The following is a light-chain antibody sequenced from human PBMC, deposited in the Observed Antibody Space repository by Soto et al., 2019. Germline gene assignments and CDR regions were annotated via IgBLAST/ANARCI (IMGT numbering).Light chain of an antibody. J-gene: IGKJ2*01. CDR2: DGS. Sequence: DIQMTQSPSSLSASVGDRVSITCQASRLIIRFINWFQQKPGKAPRLLIYDGSILESGVPSRFNGSRSETHFTLSFNSLQPEDTATYFCLQYHYRPYTFGQGTMVEI. CDR1: RLIIRF. CDR3: LQYHYRPYT. V-gene: IGKV1-33*01.